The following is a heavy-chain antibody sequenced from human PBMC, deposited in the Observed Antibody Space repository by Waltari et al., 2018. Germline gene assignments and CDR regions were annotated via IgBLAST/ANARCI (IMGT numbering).Heavy chain of an antibody. V-gene: IGHV3-49*04. CDR2: IRSKAYGGTT. CDR1: GFTFGDYA. D-gene: IGHD3-10*01. J-gene: IGHJ6*03. Sequence: EVQLVESGGGLVQPGRSLRLSCTASGFTFGDYAMSWVRQAPGKGLEGVGFIRSKAYGGTTEYAASVKGRFTISRDDSKSIAYLQMNSLKTEDTAVYYCTRVVLYYYGSGSYYTYYYYMDVWGKGTTVTVSS. CDR3: TRVVLYYYGSGSYYTYYYYMDV.